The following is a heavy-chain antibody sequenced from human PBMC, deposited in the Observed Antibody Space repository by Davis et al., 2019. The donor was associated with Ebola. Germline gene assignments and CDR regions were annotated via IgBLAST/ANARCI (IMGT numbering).Heavy chain of an antibody. Sequence: GESLKISCAASGFTFSSYDMHWVRQATGKGLEWVSAIGTAGDTYYPGSVKGRFTISRENAKNSLYLQMNSLRAGDTAVYYCARGPLYYYGMDVWGKGTTVTVSS. J-gene: IGHJ6*04. CDR3: ARGPLYYYGMDV. CDR1: GFTFSSYD. V-gene: IGHV3-13*01. CDR2: IGTAGDT.